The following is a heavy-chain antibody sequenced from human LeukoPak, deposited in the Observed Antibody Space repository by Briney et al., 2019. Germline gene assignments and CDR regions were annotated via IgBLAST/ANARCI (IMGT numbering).Heavy chain of an antibody. CDR3: AREGPRGNSQFDY. Sequence: GRSLRLSCAASGFTISSYGMHWVRQASGKGQEWVALIWYDGSNKYYADSVKGRLTISRDNSKNTLYLQMNSLRAEDTAVYYCAREGPRGNSQFDYWGQGTLVTVSS. CDR1: GFTISSYG. CDR2: IWYDGSNK. V-gene: IGHV3-33*01. D-gene: IGHD2/OR15-2a*01. J-gene: IGHJ4*02.